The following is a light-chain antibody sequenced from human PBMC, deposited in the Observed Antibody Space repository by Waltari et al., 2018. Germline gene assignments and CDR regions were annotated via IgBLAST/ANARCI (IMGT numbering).Light chain of an antibody. CDR2: NAS. CDR3: QQYKSYPYT. V-gene: IGKV1-5*03. Sequence: LQMTHSPTPLSASVGHRVTITGRASQSSSSWLAWYQQKPGKAPKLLIYNASSLESGVTSRFSGSGSGTDFTLTISSLQPDDFETYYCQQYKSYPYTFGQGTKLEI. J-gene: IGKJ2*01. CDR1: QSSSSW.